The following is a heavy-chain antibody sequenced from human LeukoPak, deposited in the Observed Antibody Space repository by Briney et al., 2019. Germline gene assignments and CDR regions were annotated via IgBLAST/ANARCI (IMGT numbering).Heavy chain of an antibody. J-gene: IGHJ4*02. V-gene: IGHV3-66*02. CDR3: AGRRVLDASFDY. D-gene: IGHD3-16*01. Sequence: GALRLSCAASGFTVSNNYMSWVRQAPGKGLEWVSVIYSGDNTYYVESVKGRFTISRDNSKNTLFLQMNRLRAEDTAVYYCAGRRVLDASFDYWGQGTLVNVSS. CDR2: IYSGDNT. CDR1: GFTVSNNY.